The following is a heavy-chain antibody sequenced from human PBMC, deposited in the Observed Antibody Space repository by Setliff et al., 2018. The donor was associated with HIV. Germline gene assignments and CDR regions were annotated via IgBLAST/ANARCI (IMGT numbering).Heavy chain of an antibody. J-gene: IGHJ6*03. CDR1: GGSIRSNSYY. V-gene: IGHV4-39*07. CDR2: ISYSGNT. D-gene: IGHD3-10*01. CDR3: ARVGASGVPSTMDYYYYMDV. Sequence: SETLSLTCSVSGGSIRSNSYYWGWIRQPPGKGLEWIGSISYSGNTYSSPSLKSRVIISVDASTNQVSLKLRSVTAADTAVYYCARVGASGVPSTMDYYYYMDVWGKGTTVTVSS.